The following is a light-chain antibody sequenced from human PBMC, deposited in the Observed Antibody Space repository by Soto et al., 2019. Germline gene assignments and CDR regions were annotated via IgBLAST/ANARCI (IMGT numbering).Light chain of an antibody. CDR3: CSYAGDSTWV. CDR2: EVI. CDR1: SSDIGSYNL. Sequence: QSALTQPASVSGSPGQSSTISCTGTSSDIGSYNLVSWYQQHPGKAPKLIIYEVIKRPSAVSNRFSGSNSGNTASLTISGLRAEDEADYYCCSYAGDSTWVFGGGTKLTVL. J-gene: IGLJ3*02. V-gene: IGLV2-23*02.